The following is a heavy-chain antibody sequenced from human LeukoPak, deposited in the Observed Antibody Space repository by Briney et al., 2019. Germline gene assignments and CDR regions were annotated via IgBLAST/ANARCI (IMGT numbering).Heavy chain of an antibody. CDR2: ISSNGGST. J-gene: IGHJ4*02. V-gene: IGHV3-64D*09. D-gene: IGHD3-16*01. CDR1: GLTFSSHR. CDR3: VKGLAYSSAS. Sequence: GGSLRLSCSASGLTFSSHRMHWVRQAPGKGLEYVSVISSNGGSTSYADSVKGRFTISRDNSKNTLYLQMSSLRPEDTALYHCVKGLAYSSASWGQGTLVTVSS.